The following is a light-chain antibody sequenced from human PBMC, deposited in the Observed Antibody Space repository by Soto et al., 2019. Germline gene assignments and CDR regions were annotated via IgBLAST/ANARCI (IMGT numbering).Light chain of an antibody. CDR1: QGICIH. J-gene: IGKJ3*01. CDR3: QRFNAFPHT. Sequence: IQLTQSPSSLSASVGDRVTITCRARQGICIHLVWYQQKPGKAPKLLIHAAATLQGGVPSRFSGSGSGTDFTLTISSLQPEDFATYYCQRFNAFPHTCGPGTKVDVK. CDR2: AAA. V-gene: IGKV1-9*01.